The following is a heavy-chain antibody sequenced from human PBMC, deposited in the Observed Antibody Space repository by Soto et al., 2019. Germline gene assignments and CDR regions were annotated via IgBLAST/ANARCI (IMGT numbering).Heavy chain of an antibody. CDR3: ARGQRFSDWFDP. D-gene: IGHD3-3*01. J-gene: IGHJ5*02. V-gene: IGHV4-4*07. Sequence: SETLSLTCTVSGGSMSSYYWTWIRQPAGKGLEWIGRVYSSGGTHYNPSLKSRVTISLDTSKNQFSLRLLSATDADTAVYYCARGQRFSDWFDPWGQGTLGTVSS. CDR2: VYSSGGT. CDR1: GGSMSSYY.